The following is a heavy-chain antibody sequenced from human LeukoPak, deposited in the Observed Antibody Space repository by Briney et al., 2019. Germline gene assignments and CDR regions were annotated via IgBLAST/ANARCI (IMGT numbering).Heavy chain of an antibody. J-gene: IGHJ4*02. Sequence: PGRSLGLSCAASGFTFNTYGIHWVRQAPGKGLEWVAVIASDGRDKKYADSVKGRFTITRDNSKNTLYLQMNSLRAEDTAVYYCAKDGARGPAKYYFDYWGQGTLVTVSS. CDR2: IASDGRDK. V-gene: IGHV3-30*18. D-gene: IGHD2-2*01. CDR3: AKDGARGPAKYYFDY. CDR1: GFTFNTYG.